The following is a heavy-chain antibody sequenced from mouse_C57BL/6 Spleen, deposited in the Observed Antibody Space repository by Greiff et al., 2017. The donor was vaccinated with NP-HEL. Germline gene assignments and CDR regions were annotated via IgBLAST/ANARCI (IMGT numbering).Heavy chain of an antibody. V-gene: IGHV5-17*01. D-gene: IGHD4-1*01. Sequence: EVMLVESGGGLVKPGGSLKLSCAASGFTFSDYGMHWVRQAPEKGLEWVAYISSGSSTIYYADTVKGRFTISRDNAKNTLFLQMTSLRSEDTAMYYCARPGTWYFDVWGTGTTVTVSS. J-gene: IGHJ1*03. CDR2: ISSGSSTI. CDR1: GFTFSDYG. CDR3: ARPGTWYFDV.